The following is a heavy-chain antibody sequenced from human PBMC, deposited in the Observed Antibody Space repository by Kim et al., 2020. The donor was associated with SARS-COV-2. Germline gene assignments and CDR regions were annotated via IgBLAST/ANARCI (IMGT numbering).Heavy chain of an antibody. CDR3: AKLWGSVHTYYFDY. V-gene: IGHV3-23*01. CDR1: GFTFSSYA. J-gene: IGHJ4*02. CDR2: ISHTGDST. Sequence: GGSLRLSCAASGFTFSSYAMSWVRQAPGKGLEWVSAISHTGDSTYYADSVKGRFTISRDNSKNTLYLQMHSLRAEDTAVYYCAKLWGSVHTYYFDYWGQGTLVTVS. D-gene: IGHD3-10*01.